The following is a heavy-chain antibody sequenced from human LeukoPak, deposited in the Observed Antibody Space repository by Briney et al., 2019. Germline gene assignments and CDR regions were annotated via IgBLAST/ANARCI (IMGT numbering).Heavy chain of an antibody. CDR2: ISSSGNTI. CDR1: EFTFTSYE. V-gene: IGHV3-48*03. Sequence: GGSLRLSCAASEFTFTSYELNWVRQAPGKGLEWVSYISSSGNTISYADSVKGRFTISRDNAKNSLYLQVISLRAEDTALYYCAKDLRRYYAFDIWGQGTMVTVSS. D-gene: IGHD1-1*01. J-gene: IGHJ3*02. CDR3: AKDLRRYYAFDI.